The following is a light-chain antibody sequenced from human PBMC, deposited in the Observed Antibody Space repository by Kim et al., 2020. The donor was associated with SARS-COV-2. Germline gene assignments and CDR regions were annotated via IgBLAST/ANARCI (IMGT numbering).Light chain of an antibody. CDR3: QQANSFPRT. V-gene: IGKV1-12*01. CDR1: QGISRW. J-gene: IGKJ1*01. CDR2: AAS. Sequence: ASVGDRDTITCWASQGISRWLAWYQQRPGRAPKLLIYAASSLQSGVPSRFSGSGSGTDFTLTISSLQPEDFATYYCQQANSFPRTFGQGAKVDIK.